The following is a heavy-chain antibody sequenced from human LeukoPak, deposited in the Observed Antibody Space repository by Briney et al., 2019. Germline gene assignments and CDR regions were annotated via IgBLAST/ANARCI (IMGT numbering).Heavy chain of an antibody. CDR1: GFTFSSYA. CDR3: AKDQVPYPPTYYMDV. CDR2: IRYDGSNK. D-gene: IGHD3-10*01. Sequence: GGSLRLSCAASGFTFSSYAMHWVRQAPGKGLEWVAFIRYDGSNKYYADSVKGRFTISRDNSKNTLYLQMNSLRAEDTAVYYCAKDQVPYPPTYYMDVWGKGTTVTVSS. J-gene: IGHJ6*03. V-gene: IGHV3-30*02.